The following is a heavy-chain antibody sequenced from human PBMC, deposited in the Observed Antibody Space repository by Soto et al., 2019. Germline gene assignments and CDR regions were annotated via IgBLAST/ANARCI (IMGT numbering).Heavy chain of an antibody. D-gene: IGHD3-22*01. CDR1: GYTFSSYA. CDR3: ARVVHYYDSSGYYYYYYGMDV. V-gene: IGHV1-69*13. J-gene: IGHJ6*02. Sequence: ASVKVSCKASGYTFSSYAISWVRQAPGQGLEWMGGIIPIFGTANYAQKFQGRVTITADESTSTAYMELSSLRSEDTAVYYCARVVHYYDSSGYYYYYYGMDVWGQGTTVTVSS. CDR2: IIPIFGTA.